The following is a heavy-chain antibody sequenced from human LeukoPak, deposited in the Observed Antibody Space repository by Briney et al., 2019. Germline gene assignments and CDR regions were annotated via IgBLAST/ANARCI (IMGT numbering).Heavy chain of an antibody. Sequence: ASVKVSCKASGYXFTSYYIHWVRQAPGQGLEWMGIINPSGGSKSYAQKFQGRVTMTRDTSTSTVYMELSSLRSEDTAVYYCAREWRYYGSGSYSIYRHFDYWGQGTLVTVSS. CDR3: AREWRYYGSGSYSIYRHFDY. CDR1: GYXFTSYY. V-gene: IGHV1-46*01. D-gene: IGHD3-10*01. J-gene: IGHJ4*02. CDR2: INPSGGSK.